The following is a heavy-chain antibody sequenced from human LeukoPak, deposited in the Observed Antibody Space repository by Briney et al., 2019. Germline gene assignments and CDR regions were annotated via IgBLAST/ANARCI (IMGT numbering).Heavy chain of an antibody. J-gene: IGHJ4*02. CDR1: GFTFSSYG. CDR2: ISDSSSTI. D-gene: IGHD2-15*01. Sequence: GGSLRLSCAASGFTFSSYGMNWVRQAPGKGLEWVSYISDSSSTIYYADSVKGRLTISRDNAKNSLYLQMNSLRAEDTAVYYCARDPTNCSGGSCYTFDYWGQGTLVTVSS. CDR3: ARDPTNCSGGSCYTFDY. V-gene: IGHV3-48*03.